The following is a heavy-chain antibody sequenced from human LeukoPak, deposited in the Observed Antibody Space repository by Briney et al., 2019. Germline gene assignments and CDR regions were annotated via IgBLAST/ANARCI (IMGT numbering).Heavy chain of an antibody. CDR2: INHSGST. Sequence: SETLSLTCAVYGGSFSGYYWSWIRQPPGKGLEWIGEINHSGSTNYNPSLKSRVTISVDTSKNQFSLKLSSVTAADTAVYYCARVGGWTGSDYWGQGTLVTAPS. CDR1: GGSFSGYY. CDR3: ARVGGWTGSDY. D-gene: IGHD1-26*01. J-gene: IGHJ4*02. V-gene: IGHV4-34*01.